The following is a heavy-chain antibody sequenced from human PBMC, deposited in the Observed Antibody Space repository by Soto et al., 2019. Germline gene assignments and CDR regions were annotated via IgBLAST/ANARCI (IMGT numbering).Heavy chain of an antibody. V-gene: IGHV3-23*01. CDR1: GFTFTSYA. CDR3: AKGGLSETLGLCNY. Sequence: EGSLRLSCAASGFTFTSYAMAWVRQAPGKGLEWVSTVSGSGDITYYADSVKGRFTISRDNSKNTVSLQMNNLRAEDAAVYYCAKGGLSETLGLCNYWGQGTLVTVSS. J-gene: IGHJ4*02. D-gene: IGHD2-15*01. CDR2: VSGSGDIT.